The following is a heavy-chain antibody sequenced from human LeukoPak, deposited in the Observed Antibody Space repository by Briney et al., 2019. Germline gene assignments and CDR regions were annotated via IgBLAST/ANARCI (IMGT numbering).Heavy chain of an antibody. CDR3: ARDEPAISGESAFDI. CDR1: GYIFASYV. J-gene: IGHJ3*02. Sequence: ASVKVSCKASGYIFASYVISWVRQAPGQGREWMGWISAYTGNTNYAQKLQGRVTMTTDTSTSTAYMELRSVISDDTDVYYCARDEPAISGESAFDIWGQGTMVTVSS. V-gene: IGHV1-18*01. D-gene: IGHD7-27*01. CDR2: ISAYTGNT.